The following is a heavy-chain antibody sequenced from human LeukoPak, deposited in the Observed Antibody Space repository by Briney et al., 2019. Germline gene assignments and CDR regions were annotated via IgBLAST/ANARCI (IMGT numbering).Heavy chain of an antibody. J-gene: IGHJ3*02. V-gene: IGHV3-30*04. CDR3: AREFRSIVRGVIIFIDAFDI. CDR2: ISYDGSNK. Sequence: GRSLRLSCVASGFTFSSYAMHWVRQAPGKGLEWVAVISYDGSNKYYADSVKGRFTISRDNSKNTLYLQMNSLRAKDTAVYYCAREFRSIVRGVIIFIDAFDIWGQGTMVTVSS. CDR1: GFTFSSYA. D-gene: IGHD3-10*01.